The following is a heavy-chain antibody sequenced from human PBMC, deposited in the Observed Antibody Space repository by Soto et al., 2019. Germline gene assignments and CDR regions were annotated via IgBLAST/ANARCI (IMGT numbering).Heavy chain of an antibody. V-gene: IGHV1-2*02. CDR1: GYTFTGYY. D-gene: IGHD3-22*01. CDR3: ATEAFIYDSSGSPDFDY. CDR2: INPNSGGT. J-gene: IGHJ4*02. Sequence: GASVKVSCKTSGYTFTGYYMHWVRQAPGQGLEWMGWINPNSGGTNYAQKFQGRVTMTRDTSISTAYMELCRLRSDDTAVFYHATEAFIYDSSGSPDFDYRGQRTLFTVSS.